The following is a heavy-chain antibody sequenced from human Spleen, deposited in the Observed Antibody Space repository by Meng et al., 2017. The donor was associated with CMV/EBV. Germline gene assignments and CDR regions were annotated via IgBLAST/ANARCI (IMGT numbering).Heavy chain of an antibody. Sequence: GSLRLSCSVSGASLSNNYWSWIRQPPGKGLEWIGYIYYSGSTNYNPSLKSRVTISVDTSKNQFSLKLSSVTAADTAVYYCARIRYCGGDCYYFDYWGQGTLVTVSS. CDR2: IYYSGST. CDR3: ARIRYCGGDCYYFDY. J-gene: IGHJ4*02. CDR1: GASLSNNY. D-gene: IGHD2-21*01. V-gene: IGHV4-59*01.